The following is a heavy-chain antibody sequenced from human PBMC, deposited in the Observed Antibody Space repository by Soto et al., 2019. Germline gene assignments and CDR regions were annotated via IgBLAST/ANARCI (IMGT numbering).Heavy chain of an antibody. D-gene: IGHD6-13*01. CDR2: IYTSGST. CDR3: ARYGIAAAGTRHPADGYYYYGMDV. CDR1: GGSISSYY. Sequence: SETLSLTCTVSGGSISSYYWSWIRQPAGKGLEWIGRIYTSGSTNYNPSLKSRVTMSVDTSKNQFSLKLSSVTAADTAVYYCARYGIAAAGTRHPADGYYYYGMDVWGQGTTVTVS. J-gene: IGHJ6*02. V-gene: IGHV4-4*07.